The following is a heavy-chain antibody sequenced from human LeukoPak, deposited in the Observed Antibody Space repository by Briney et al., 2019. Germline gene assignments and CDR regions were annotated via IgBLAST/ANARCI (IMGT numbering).Heavy chain of an antibody. CDR1: GFTLSSYT. CDR2: ISSNGGST. V-gene: IGHV3-64*01. D-gene: IGHD2-2*01. J-gene: IGHJ3*02. Sequence: PGGSLRLSCAASGFTLSSYTLCWVRQAPGRGLEYVSAISSNGGSTYYANSVKGRFAISRDNSKNTLYLQMGSLSTEDMAVYYCARDRCGSSSCLNAFDIWGQGTMVTVSS. CDR3: ARDRCGSSSCLNAFDI.